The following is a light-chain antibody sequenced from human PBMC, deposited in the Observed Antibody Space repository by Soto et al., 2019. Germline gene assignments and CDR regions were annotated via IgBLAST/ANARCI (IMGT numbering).Light chain of an antibody. Sequence: EIVMTQSPATLSVSPGERATLSCRASQSVSSNLAWYQQKPGQPPSLLIFGASTRATGIPARFSGSGSGTEFTLTIRSLQSEDFAVYYCQQYNNWLLYTFGQGTQLEIK. CDR3: QQYNNWLLYT. CDR1: QSVSSN. CDR2: GAS. J-gene: IGKJ2*01. V-gene: IGKV3-15*01.